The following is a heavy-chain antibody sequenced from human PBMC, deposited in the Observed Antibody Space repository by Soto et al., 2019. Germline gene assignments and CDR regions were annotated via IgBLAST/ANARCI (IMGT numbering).Heavy chain of an antibody. CDR2: IIPIFGTA. CDR1: GGTFSSYA. D-gene: IGHD6-19*01. V-gene: IGHV1-69*06. J-gene: IGHJ4*02. CDR3: ARTAPYSSGWCDLDY. Sequence: ASVKVSCKASGGTFSSYAISWVRQAPGQGLEWMGGIIPIFGTANYAQKFQGRVTITADKSTSTAYMELSSLRSEDTAVYYCARTAPYSSGWCDLDYWGQGTLVTVSS.